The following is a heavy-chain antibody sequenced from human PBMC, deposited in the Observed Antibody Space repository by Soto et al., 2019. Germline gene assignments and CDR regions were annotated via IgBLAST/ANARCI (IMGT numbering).Heavy chain of an antibody. Sequence: QVQLVQSGAEVKKPGSSVKVSCKASGGTFSSYAISWVRQAPGQGLEWMGGIIPIFGTANYAQKFQGRVTTTRDTSITTAYMELSGLRSDDTAVYYCGLEPTGTGGFDYWGQGTLVTVSS. D-gene: IGHD7-27*01. CDR2: IIPIFGTA. CDR1: GGTFSSYA. V-gene: IGHV1-69*06. J-gene: IGHJ4*02. CDR3: GLEPTGTGGFDY.